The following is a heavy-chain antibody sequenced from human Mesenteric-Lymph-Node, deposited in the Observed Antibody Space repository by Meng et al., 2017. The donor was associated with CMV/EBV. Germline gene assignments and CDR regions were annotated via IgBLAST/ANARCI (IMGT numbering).Heavy chain of an antibody. Sequence: GGSLRLSCKGSGYSFTSYWIGWVRQMPGKGLEWMGIIYAGDSDTRYSPSFQGQVTMSADKSISTAYLQWSSLKASDTAMYYCARHKVTGSGYYYNFDYWGQGTLVTVSS. CDR3: ARHKVTGSGYYYNFDY. CDR2: IYAGDSDT. J-gene: IGHJ4*02. D-gene: IGHD3-22*01. CDR1: GYSFTSYW. V-gene: IGHV5-51*01.